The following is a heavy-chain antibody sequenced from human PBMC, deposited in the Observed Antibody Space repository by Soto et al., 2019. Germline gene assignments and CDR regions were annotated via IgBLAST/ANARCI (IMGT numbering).Heavy chain of an antibody. CDR3: ARDTPYGSGSYYYYYYGMDV. Sequence: SLRLSCAASGFTFSSYAMHWVRQAPGKGLEWVAVISYDGSNKYYADSVKGRFTISRDNSKNTLYLQMNSLRAEDTAVYYCARDTPYGSGSYYYYYYGMDVWGQGTTVTVSS. CDR2: ISYDGSNK. J-gene: IGHJ6*02. V-gene: IGHV3-30-3*01. D-gene: IGHD3-10*01. CDR1: GFTFSSYA.